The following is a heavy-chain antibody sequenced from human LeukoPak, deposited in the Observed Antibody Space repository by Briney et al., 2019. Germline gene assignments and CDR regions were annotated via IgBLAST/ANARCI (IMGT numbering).Heavy chain of an antibody. V-gene: IGHV4-4*07. CDR1: GGSISSYY. Sequence: SETLSLTCTVSGGSISSYYWSWIRQPAGKGLEWIGRIYTSGSTNYNPSLKSRVTMSVDTSKNQFSLKLSSVTAADTAVYYCARLYSSSWYGGGAFDIWGQGTMVTVSS. J-gene: IGHJ3*02. CDR2: IYTSGST. D-gene: IGHD6-13*01. CDR3: ARLYSSSWYGGGAFDI.